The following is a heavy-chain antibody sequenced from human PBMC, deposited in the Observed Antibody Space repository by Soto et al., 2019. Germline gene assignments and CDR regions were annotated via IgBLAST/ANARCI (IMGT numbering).Heavy chain of an antibody. CDR2: INPSGGST. J-gene: IGHJ4*02. CDR1: GSTFTSYY. V-gene: IGHV1-46*01. CDR3: ALFTTHYDSSGSPLRTPFDY. Sequence: ASVKVSCKASGSTFTSYYMHWVRQAPGQGLEWMGIINPSGGSTSYAQKFQGRVTMTRDTFTSTVYMELSSLRSEDTAVYYCALFTTHYDSSGSPLRTPFDYWGQGTLVTVSS. D-gene: IGHD3-22*01.